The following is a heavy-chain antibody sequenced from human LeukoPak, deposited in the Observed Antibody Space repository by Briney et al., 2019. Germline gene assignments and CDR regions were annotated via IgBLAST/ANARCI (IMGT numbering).Heavy chain of an antibody. CDR3: ARMGYYDILTGYYRENYFDY. Sequence: ASVKVSCKASGGTFISYAISWVRQAPGQGLEWMGGIIPIFGTANYAQKFQGRVTITADESTSTAYMELSSLRSEDTAVYYCARMGYYDILTGYYRENYFDYWGQGTLVTVSS. J-gene: IGHJ4*02. CDR1: GGTFISYA. D-gene: IGHD3-9*01. CDR2: IIPIFGTA. V-gene: IGHV1-69*13.